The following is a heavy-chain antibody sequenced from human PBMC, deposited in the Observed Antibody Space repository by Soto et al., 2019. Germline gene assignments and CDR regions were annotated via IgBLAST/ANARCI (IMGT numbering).Heavy chain of an antibody. CDR1: GYTITGYY. CDR3: ARELLWFGEPGMDV. Sequence: SPVKVSCKASGYTITGYYMHWVRQTPGQGLEWMGWINPNSGGTNYAQKFQGWVTMTRDTSISTAYMELSRLRSDDTAVYYCARELLWFGEPGMDVWGQGTTVSVSS. D-gene: IGHD3-10*01. J-gene: IGHJ6*02. CDR2: INPNSGGT. V-gene: IGHV1-2*04.